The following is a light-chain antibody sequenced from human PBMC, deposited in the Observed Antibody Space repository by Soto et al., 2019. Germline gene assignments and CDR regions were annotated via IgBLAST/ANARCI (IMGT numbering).Light chain of an antibody. CDR1: QSISRW. CDR3: QQYDSCSVK. J-gene: IGKJ1*01. CDR2: DVS. Sequence: EIQLTQAPATLFGSVCYSGIITCRASQSISRWLAWFQQKPGKAPKLLIYDVSALKRGVPPRFSGSGSGTEFTLTISSLQPDDFATYCCQQYDSCSVKFGQGTKVEIK. V-gene: IGKV1-5*01.